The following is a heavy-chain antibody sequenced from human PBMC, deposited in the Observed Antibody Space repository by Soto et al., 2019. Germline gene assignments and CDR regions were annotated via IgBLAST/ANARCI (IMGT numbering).Heavy chain of an antibody. CDR3: ARDGRWSSSSAGVVAEADNFDY. CDR2: ISSSSSYI. Sequence: GGSLRLSCAASGFTFSSYSMNWVRQAPGKGLEWVSSISSSSSYIYYADSVKGRFTISRDNAKNSLYLQMNSLRAEDTAVYYCARDGRWSSSSAGVVAEADNFDYWGQGTLVTVSS. J-gene: IGHJ4*02. D-gene: IGHD6-6*01. CDR1: GFTFSSYS. V-gene: IGHV3-21*01.